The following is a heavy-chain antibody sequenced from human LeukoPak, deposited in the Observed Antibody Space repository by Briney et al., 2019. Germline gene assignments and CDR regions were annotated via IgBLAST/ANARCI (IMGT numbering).Heavy chain of an antibody. CDR3: ARDWQWLDAFDI. J-gene: IGHJ3*02. D-gene: IGHD5-18*01. CDR1: GFTFSGYY. Sequence: PGGSLRLSCAASGFTFSGYYTHWVRQAPGKGPVWVSRINSDGSDITYADSVKGRFTMSRDNAKSTLYLQMISLRAEDTAVYYCARDWQWLDAFDIWGQGTMVTVSS. V-gene: IGHV3-74*03. CDR2: INSDGSDI.